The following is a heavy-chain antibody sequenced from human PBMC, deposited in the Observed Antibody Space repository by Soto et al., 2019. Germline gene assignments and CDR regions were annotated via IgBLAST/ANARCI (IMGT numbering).Heavy chain of an antibody. Sequence: PRASVKVSCKASGYTFTSYAMHWVRQAPGQRLEWMGWINAGNGNTKYSQKFQGRVTITRDTSASTAYMELSSLRSEDTAVYYCAVPFSGDAFDIWGQGTMVTVSS. J-gene: IGHJ3*02. D-gene: IGHD1-26*01. CDR3: AVPFSGDAFDI. CDR1: GYTFTSYA. V-gene: IGHV1-3*01. CDR2: INAGNGNT.